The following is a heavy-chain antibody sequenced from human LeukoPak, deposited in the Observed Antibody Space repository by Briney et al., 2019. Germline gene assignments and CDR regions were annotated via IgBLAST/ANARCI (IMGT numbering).Heavy chain of an antibody. D-gene: IGHD6-6*01. Sequence: ASVKVSCKASGYTFTSYDINWVRQATGQGLEWMGWMNPNSGNTGYAQKFQGRVTMTRNTSISTAYVELSSLRSEDTAVYYCATTSIAARPDSMDVWGKGTTVTVSS. CDR2: MNPNSGNT. CDR1: GYTFTSYD. V-gene: IGHV1-8*01. CDR3: ATTSIAARPDSMDV. J-gene: IGHJ6*03.